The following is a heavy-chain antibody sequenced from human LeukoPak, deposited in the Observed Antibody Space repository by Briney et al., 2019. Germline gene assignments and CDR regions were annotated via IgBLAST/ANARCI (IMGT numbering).Heavy chain of an antibody. CDR3: AKGAYDYIEIAYFDY. Sequence: GGSLRLSCVASGFSFNNYAMNLVRQAPGKGLEWVSLIIGSSGSTFYADSVKGRSTISRDKSKNTLYLQMNSLRAEDTAVYYCAKGAYDYIEIAYFDYWGQGSLVTVSS. CDR2: IIGSSGST. CDR1: GFSFNNYA. V-gene: IGHV3-23*01. D-gene: IGHD5-12*01. J-gene: IGHJ4*02.